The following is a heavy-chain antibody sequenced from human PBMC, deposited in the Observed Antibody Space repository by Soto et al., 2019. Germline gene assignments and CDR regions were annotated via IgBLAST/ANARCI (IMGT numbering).Heavy chain of an antibody. Sequence: QLVQSGGGLVPPGGSSRLSCFASGFAFDQYWMHWVRQAAGKGLEWVSRISDDGARIDYADFVKGRFTIARDNAKNTLFLQMRSLRGEDTAVYYCTRGPRPSSTGTGALWGRGALVTVSS. V-gene: IGHV3-74*01. D-gene: IGHD1-1*01. CDR1: GFAFDQYW. CDR3: TRGPRPSSTGTGAL. CDR2: ISDDGARI. J-gene: IGHJ4*02.